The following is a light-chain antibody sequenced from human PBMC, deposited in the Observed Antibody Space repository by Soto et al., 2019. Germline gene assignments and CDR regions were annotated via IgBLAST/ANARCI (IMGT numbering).Light chain of an antibody. CDR2: ATS. Sequence: EIVLTQSPGTLSLSPGESVTLSCRASQSVSSLYLAWYQQKPGQAPRLLIYATSSRATGIPDRFIGSGSGTDFTLTIGSLEPEEFEVYYCQQYGNSPRYSFGQGTRLEIK. V-gene: IGKV3-20*01. CDR3: QQYGNSPRYS. J-gene: IGKJ2*03. CDR1: QSVSSLY.